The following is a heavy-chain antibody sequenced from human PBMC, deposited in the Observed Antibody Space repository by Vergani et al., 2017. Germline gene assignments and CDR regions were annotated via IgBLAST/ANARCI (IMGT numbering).Heavy chain of an antibody. V-gene: IGHV4-31*03. D-gene: IGHD2-2*01. J-gene: IGHJ4*02. Sequence: QVQLQESGPGLVKPSQTLSLTCSVSGDSISSDVYYWNWIRQHPGKGLEWIGYIYSTGSTHHNPSLRRRINMSVYTSKNQFSLKLNSVTAADTAMYYCARMGGYXEGDAFRIGYFDSWGPGILVTVSS. CDR3: ARMGGYXEGDAFRIGYFDS. CDR2: IYSTGST. CDR1: GDSISSDVYY.